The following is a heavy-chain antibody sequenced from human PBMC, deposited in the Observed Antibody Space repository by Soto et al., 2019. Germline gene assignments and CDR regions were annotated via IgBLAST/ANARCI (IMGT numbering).Heavy chain of an antibody. J-gene: IGHJ4*02. CDR1: GASISSGDYS. D-gene: IGHD1-1*01. V-gene: IGHV4-30-2*01. CDR2: IYRGGST. Sequence: SETLSLTCVVSGASISSGDYSWSWIRQPPGKGLEWIGYIYRGGSTHYAPSLSSRIAMSVDRSKNQFSLKVTSVTAADTAVYYCARGNYQYFFDYWGPGILVTAPQ. CDR3: ARGNYQYFFDY.